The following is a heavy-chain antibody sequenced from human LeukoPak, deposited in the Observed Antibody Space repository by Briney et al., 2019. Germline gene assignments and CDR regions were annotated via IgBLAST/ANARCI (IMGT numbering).Heavy chain of an antibody. CDR3: ARDGGSGISYDNYIYYGMDV. CDR2: IYTGTNT. CDR1: GFTVSDNY. Sequence: GGSLRLSCAASGFTVSDNYMSWVRQPPGKGLEWVSFIYTGTNTYYADSVKGRFTISRDNSKNTVVLQMDSLRVGDTAVYFCARDGGSGISYDNYIYYGMDVWGQGTTVTVSS. V-gene: IGHV3-53*01. D-gene: IGHD5-18*01. J-gene: IGHJ6*02.